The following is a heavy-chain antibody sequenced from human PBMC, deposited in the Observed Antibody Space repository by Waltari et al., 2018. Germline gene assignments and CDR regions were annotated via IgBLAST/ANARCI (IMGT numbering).Heavy chain of an antibody. CDR3: ARQVGGSYYEYYYYYMDV. CDR2: IDYSGIT. Sequence: QLQLQESGPGLVKPSETLSLTCTVSGGSISSSSYYWGWIRQPPGKGLAWIGSIDYSGITYYNPSLKSRVTISVDTSKNQFSLKLSSVTAADTAVYYCARQVGGSYYEYYYYYMDVWGKGTTVTVSS. V-gene: IGHV4-39*01. D-gene: IGHD1-26*01. J-gene: IGHJ6*03. CDR1: GGSISSSSYY.